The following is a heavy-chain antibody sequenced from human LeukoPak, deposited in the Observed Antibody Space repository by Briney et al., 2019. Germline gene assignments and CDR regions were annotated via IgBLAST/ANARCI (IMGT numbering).Heavy chain of an antibody. CDR3: ARGDVLRNFDWFGSLDP. V-gene: IGHV4-59*01. Sequence: SETLSLTCNVSGGSISSYYWSWIRQPPGKGLEWIGYIYYSGSTNYNPSLKSCITMSVDTSKNQFSLKLSSVTAADTAVYYCARGDVLRNFDWFGSLDPWGQGTLVTASS. D-gene: IGHD3-9*01. CDR1: GGSISSYY. J-gene: IGHJ5*02. CDR2: IYYSGST.